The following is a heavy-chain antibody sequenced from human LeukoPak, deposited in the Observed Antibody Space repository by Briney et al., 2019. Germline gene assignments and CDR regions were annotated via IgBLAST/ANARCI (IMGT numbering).Heavy chain of an antibody. CDR2: IYHNGTP. CDR1: VGSISSGNW. D-gene: IGHD2-2*02. CDR3: ATAPILRGEGGEHYKYGMDV. Sequence: SETLSLTCGVSVGSISSGNWWSCVRQSPGKGLEWIGEIYHNGTPNYNPSLKSRVTISADTFKNHFSLKLTSVTAADTAVYYCATAPILRGEGGEHYKYGMDVWGQGTTVIVSS. J-gene: IGHJ6*02. V-gene: IGHV4/OR15-8*01.